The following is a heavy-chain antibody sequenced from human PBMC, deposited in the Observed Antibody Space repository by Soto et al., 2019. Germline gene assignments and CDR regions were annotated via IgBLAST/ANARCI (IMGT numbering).Heavy chain of an antibody. D-gene: IGHD2-8*01. CDR3: ARAPYRGTNSRGALDM. J-gene: IGHJ3*02. V-gene: IGHV4-30-4*01. CDR2: IYYSGTT. CDR1: GDPISSGDCY. Sequence: QVQLQESGPGLVKPSQTLSLTCTVSGDPISSGDCYWSWIRQPPGKGLEWIGYIYYSGTTYYSPSLKSSVTKSVDTSKNQFSLKLSSVTAADTSVYYCARAPYRGTNSRGALDMWGQGTMVTVSS.